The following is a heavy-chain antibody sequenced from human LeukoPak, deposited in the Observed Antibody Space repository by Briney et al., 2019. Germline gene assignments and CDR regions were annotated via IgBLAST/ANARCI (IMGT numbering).Heavy chain of an antibody. CDR2: INPSGGST. CDR1: GYTFTSYY. CDR3: VTSNNDIAAPDY. V-gene: IGHV1-46*01. J-gene: IGHJ4*02. D-gene: IGHD6-25*01. Sequence: ASVKVSCKASGYTFTSYYRHWVRQAPGQGLEWMGIINPSGGSTSYAQKFQGRVTMTRDTSTSTVYMELSSLRSEDTAVYYCVTSNNDIAAPDYWGQGTLVTVAS.